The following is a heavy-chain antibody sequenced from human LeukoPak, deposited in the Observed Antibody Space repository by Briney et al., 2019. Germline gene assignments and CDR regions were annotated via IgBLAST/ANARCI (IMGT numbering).Heavy chain of an antibody. CDR3: ARVNTVMVKDY. Sequence: SETLSLTCTVSGGSISNFYWSWIRQPAGKGLERIGRMYTSGSTNYNPSLKSRVTMSADTSKNQFSLRLSSVTAADTAVYYCARVNTVMVKDYWGQGILVTVSS. V-gene: IGHV4-4*07. D-gene: IGHD5-18*01. CDR1: GGSISNFY. CDR2: MYTSGST. J-gene: IGHJ4*02.